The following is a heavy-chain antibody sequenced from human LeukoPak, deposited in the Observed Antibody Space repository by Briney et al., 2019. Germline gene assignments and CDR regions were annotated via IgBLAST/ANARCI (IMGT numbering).Heavy chain of an antibody. CDR3: ARGGSTTVTTGSPCGY. V-gene: IGHV3-20*04. Sequence: GGSLRLSCAASGFTFDDYGMSWVRQAPGKGLEWVSGINWNGGSTGYADSVKGRFTISRDNAKNSLYLQMNSLRAEDTALYYCARGGSTTVTTGSPCGYWGQGTLVTVSS. CDR1: GFTFDDYG. J-gene: IGHJ4*02. CDR2: INWNGGST. D-gene: IGHD4-11*01.